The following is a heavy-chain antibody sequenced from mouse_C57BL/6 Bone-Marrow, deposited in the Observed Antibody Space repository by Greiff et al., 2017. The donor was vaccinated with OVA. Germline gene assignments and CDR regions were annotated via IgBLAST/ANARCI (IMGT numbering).Heavy chain of an antibody. V-gene: IGHV1-64*01. CDR2: IHPNSGST. Sequence: QVQLKQPGAELVKPGASVKLSCKASGYTFTSYWMHWVKQRPGQGLEWIGMIHPNSGSTNYNEKFKSKATLTVDKSSSTAYMQLSSLTSEDSAVYYCARFHLAYYSNYALAYWGQGTLVTVSA. CDR1: GYTFTSYW. D-gene: IGHD2-5*01. J-gene: IGHJ3*01. CDR3: ARFHLAYYSNYALAY.